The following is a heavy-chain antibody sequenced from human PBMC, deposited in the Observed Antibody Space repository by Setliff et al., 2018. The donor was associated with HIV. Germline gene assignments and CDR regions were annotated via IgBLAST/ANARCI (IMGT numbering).Heavy chain of an antibody. CDR1: GYSFHSYG. V-gene: IGHV1-18*01. D-gene: IGHD3-3*01. CDR2: ISPYNGNT. CDR3: ARVRERIGVTGTDDAFDI. J-gene: IGHJ3*02. Sequence: ASVKVSCKAAGYSFHSYGLSWVRLAPGQGLEWMGWISPYNGNTNYAQRFQGRLTMTTDTSTITAYMELKSLRSDDTAVYYCARVRERIGVTGTDDAFDIWGQGTAVTVSS.